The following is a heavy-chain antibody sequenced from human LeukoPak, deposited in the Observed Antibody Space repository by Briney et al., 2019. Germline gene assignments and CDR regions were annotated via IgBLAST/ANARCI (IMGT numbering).Heavy chain of an antibody. CDR2: ISYDGSNK. D-gene: IGHD2-2*02. V-gene: IGHV3-30*18. Sequence: PGGSLRLSCAASGFTFSSYGMHWVRQAPGKGLEWVAVISYDGSNKYYADSVKGRFTISRDNSKNTLYLQMNSLRAEDAAVYYCAKLWELLSGYCSSTSCYTFDYWGQGTLVTASS. CDR1: GFTFSSYG. CDR3: AKLWELLSGYCSSTSCYTFDY. J-gene: IGHJ4*02.